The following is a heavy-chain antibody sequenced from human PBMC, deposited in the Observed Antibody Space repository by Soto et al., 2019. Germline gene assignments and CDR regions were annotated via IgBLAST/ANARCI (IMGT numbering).Heavy chain of an antibody. Sequence: PXGLLRLTCAASGFTFSSYTMSWFRQAPGKGLEWVSAISGSGGSTYYADSVKGRFTISRDNSTNTLYLQMNSLRAEDTAVYYCEKTQRAVAVDHWGQGTLGTVSS. CDR3: EKTQRAVAVDH. D-gene: IGHD6-19*01. CDR2: ISGSGGST. V-gene: IGHV3-23*01. CDR1: GFTFSSYT. J-gene: IGHJ4*02.